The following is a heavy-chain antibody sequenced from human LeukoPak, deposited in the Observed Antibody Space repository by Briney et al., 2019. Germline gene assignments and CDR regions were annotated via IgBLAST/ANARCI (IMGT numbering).Heavy chain of an antibody. CDR3: AKDRVLGELFLAYFDY. CDR1: GFTFSSYA. V-gene: IGHV3-23*01. D-gene: IGHD3-10*01. Sequence: GGSLRLSCAASGFTFSSYAMSWVRQAPGKGLEWVSAISGSGGSTYYADSVKGRFTISRDNSKNTLYLQMNSLRAEDTAVYYCAKDRVLGELFLAYFDYWGQGTLVTVSS. J-gene: IGHJ4*02. CDR2: ISGSGGST.